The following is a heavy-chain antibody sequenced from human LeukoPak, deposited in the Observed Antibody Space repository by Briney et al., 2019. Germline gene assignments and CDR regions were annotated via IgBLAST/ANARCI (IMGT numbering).Heavy chain of an antibody. J-gene: IGHJ4*02. CDR1: GFTVSSHY. CDR3: AASYGSGSYGH. Sequence: GGSLRLSCAASGFTVSSHYMSWVRQAPGKGLEWVSVIYSGGNTYYPDSVKGRFTISRDNSKNTLYLQMNSLSTEDTAVYYCAASYGSGSYGHWGQGTLVTVSS. CDR2: IYSGGNT. D-gene: IGHD3-10*01. V-gene: IGHV3-53*01.